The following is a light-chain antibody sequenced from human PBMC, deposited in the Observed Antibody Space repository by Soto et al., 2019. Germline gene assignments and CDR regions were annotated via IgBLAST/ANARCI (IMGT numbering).Light chain of an antibody. Sequence: EIVLTQSPGTLSLSPGERATLSCRASQSVSTLYLAWYQQKPGQAPRLLIYGTSNRAGGIPDRFSGSGSGTDFTLTINRLQPEDFAVYFCQQYAVSPYTFAQGTKLEI. CDR2: GTS. CDR1: QSVSTLY. CDR3: QQYAVSPYT. J-gene: IGKJ2*01. V-gene: IGKV3-20*01.